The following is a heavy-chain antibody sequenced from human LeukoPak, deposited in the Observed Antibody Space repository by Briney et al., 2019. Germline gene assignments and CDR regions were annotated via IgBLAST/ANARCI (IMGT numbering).Heavy chain of an antibody. V-gene: IGHV4-59*01. D-gene: IGHD6-13*01. J-gene: IGHJ4*02. CDR3: ARGRLPAAGHFDY. CDR1: GGSISTYY. Sequence: SETLSLTCTLSGGSISTYYWSWIRQTPGKGLEWIGYIYFSGSTNYNPSLKSRVTISVDTSKNQFSLNLRSVTTADTAVYYCARGRLPAAGHFDYWGQGALVTVSS. CDR2: IYFSGST.